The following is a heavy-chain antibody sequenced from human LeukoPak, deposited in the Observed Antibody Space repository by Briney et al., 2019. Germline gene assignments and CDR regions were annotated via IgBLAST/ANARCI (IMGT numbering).Heavy chain of an antibody. V-gene: IGHV3-21*01. J-gene: IGHJ4*02. D-gene: IGHD3-10*01. CDR1: GFTFSSYW. CDR3: ARDYGSGSYYVY. Sequence: PGGSLRLSCAASGFTFSSYWLTWVRQAPGKGLEWVSSISSSSSYIYYADSVKGRFTISRDNAKNSLYLQMNSLRAEDTAVYYCARDYGSGSYYVYWGQGTLVTVSS. CDR2: ISSSSSYI.